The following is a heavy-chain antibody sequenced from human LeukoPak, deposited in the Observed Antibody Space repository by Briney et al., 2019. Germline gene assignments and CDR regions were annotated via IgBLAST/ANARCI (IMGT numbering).Heavy chain of an antibody. J-gene: IGHJ4*02. V-gene: IGHV3-66*01. CDR3: AGWATAVAADY. Sequence: GGSLRLSCAASGFTVSSNYMSWVRQAPGKGLEWVSVIYSGGNTYYADSVKGRFTISRDNSKNTLYLQMNSLRAEDTAVYYCAGWATAVAADYWGQGTLVTVSS. D-gene: IGHD6-19*01. CDR1: GFTVSSNY. CDR2: IYSGGNT.